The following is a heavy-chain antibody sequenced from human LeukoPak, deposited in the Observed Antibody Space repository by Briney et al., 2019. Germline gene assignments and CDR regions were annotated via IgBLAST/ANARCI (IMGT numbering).Heavy chain of an antibody. CDR2: IYYSGST. Sequence: SETLSLTCTVSGGSISSGGYYWSWIRQHPGKGLEWIGYIYYSGSTYYNPSLKSRVTISVDTSKNQFSLKLSSVTAADTAVYYCARVNSDPTYSDLWGRGTLVTVSS. D-gene: IGHD5-18*01. J-gene: IGHJ2*01. CDR3: ARVNSDPTYSDL. V-gene: IGHV4-31*03. CDR1: GGSISSGGYY.